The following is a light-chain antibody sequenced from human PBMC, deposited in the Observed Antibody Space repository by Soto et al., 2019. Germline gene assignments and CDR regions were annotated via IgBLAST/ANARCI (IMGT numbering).Light chain of an antibody. J-gene: IGKJ5*01. CDR1: QSVGTR. CDR3: QHYQSGHPIT. V-gene: IGKV3-20*01. Sequence: IVMTQSPATLSVSPGEGATLSCRAAQSVGTRLAWYQHKTGQAPRLLISGASSRATGIPDRFTGSGSETSFTLTISRLEPEDFALYYCQHYQSGHPITFGQGTRLEIK. CDR2: GAS.